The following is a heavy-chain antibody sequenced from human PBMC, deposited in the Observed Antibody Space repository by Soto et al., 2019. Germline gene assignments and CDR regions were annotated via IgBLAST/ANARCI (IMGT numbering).Heavy chain of an antibody. V-gene: IGHV3-48*02. Sequence: GGSLRLSCAASGFTFSVHSMNWVRRAPGKGLEWVSYISSTSSARYYADSVRGRFTISRDNVKYSLYLQMNSLTDEDTAVYYCARDSDIYYGMDVWGQGTTVTVSS. D-gene: IGHD3-9*01. CDR2: ISSTSSAR. J-gene: IGHJ6*02. CDR1: GFTFSVHS. CDR3: ARDSDIYYGMDV.